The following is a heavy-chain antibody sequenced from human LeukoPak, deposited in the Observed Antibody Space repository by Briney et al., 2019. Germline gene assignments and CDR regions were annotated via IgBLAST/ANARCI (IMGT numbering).Heavy chain of an antibody. CDR1: GSNFSSHS. CDR2: ITRDGSTT. Sequence: GGSLRLSCAASGSNFSSHSRHWVRQPPGEGLVWVSRITRDGSTTTYADSVKGRFTISRDNAKNTLYLQMNSLRVEDTAVYYCTRSPYYNGYDSWGQGTLVAVSS. V-gene: IGHV3-74*03. D-gene: IGHD3-10*01. CDR3: TRSPYYNGYDS. J-gene: IGHJ5*01.